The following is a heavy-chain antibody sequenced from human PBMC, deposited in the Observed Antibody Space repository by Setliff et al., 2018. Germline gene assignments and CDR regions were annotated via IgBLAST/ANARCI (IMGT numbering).Heavy chain of an antibody. Sequence: GASVKVSCKASGYTFSDYIINWVRQAPGQGLEGVGWISPYTGKTYFAQKLQGRVTMATDTSTGIAYMEMRGLRSDDTAVYFCALSSLSLCSGGNCPNAFDVGGQGTMVTVS. CDR1: GYTFSDYI. J-gene: IGHJ3*01. CDR2: ISPYTGKT. D-gene: IGHD2-15*01. V-gene: IGHV1-18*01. CDR3: ALSSLSLCSGGNCPNAFDV.